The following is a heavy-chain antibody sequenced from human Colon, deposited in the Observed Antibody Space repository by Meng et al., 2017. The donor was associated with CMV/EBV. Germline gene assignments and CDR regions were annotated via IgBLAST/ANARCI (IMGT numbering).Heavy chain of an antibody. J-gene: IGHJ4*02. V-gene: IGHV3-74*01. Sequence: LPCPVSGFTFSNYGMHGVRRAPGRGLMWVSRINPGGTGTNYADSVKGRFTISRDNAKNTVYLQMSSLRVDDTAVYYCVRDLRVSDSWGQGTLVTVSS. CDR2: INPGGTGT. D-gene: IGHD2-8*01. CDR3: VRDLRVSDS. CDR1: GFTFSNYG.